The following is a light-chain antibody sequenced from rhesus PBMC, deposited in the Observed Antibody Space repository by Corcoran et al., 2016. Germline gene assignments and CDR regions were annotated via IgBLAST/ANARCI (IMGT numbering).Light chain of an antibody. J-gene: IGLJ6*01. CDR3: SLYAGGSTFV. CDR1: SSDIGGYNY. V-gene: IGLV2-32*02. CDR2: EVS. Sequence: QAALTQPRSVSGSPGLSVTISCTGTSSDIGGYNYVSWYQQHPGTAPKLMIYEVSKRPSGVSDRFSGSKYGNTASLPISGLQAEDEADYYCSLYAGGSTFVFGSGTKLTVL.